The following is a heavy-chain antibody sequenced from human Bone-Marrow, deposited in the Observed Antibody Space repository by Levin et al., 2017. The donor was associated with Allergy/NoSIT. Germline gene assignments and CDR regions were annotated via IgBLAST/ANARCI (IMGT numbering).Heavy chain of an antibody. CDR1: GYTFTSFD. J-gene: IGHJ4*02. CDR2: MYPNSDNA. Sequence: GESLKISCKTSGYTFTSFDINWVRQATGQGLEWMGWMYPNSDNAGYAQKFQGRVTMTRNTSVSTAYMELSSLRSEDTAIYYCARGELGSGYLFDYWGQGTLVTVSS. V-gene: IGHV1-8*01. CDR3: ARGELGSGYLFDY. D-gene: IGHD5-12*01.